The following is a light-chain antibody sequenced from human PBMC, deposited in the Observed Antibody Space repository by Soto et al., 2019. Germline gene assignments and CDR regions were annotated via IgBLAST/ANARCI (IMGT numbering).Light chain of an antibody. Sequence: EIVLTQSPCTLSLSPGESTTLSCRASQSVGSSYLAWYQHKPGQAPRLLIYASSNRATGIPDRFSGSASGTDFTLTINRLEPEDFAVYYCQLYGISPNFGQGTRLEIK. V-gene: IGKV3-20*01. CDR3: QLYGISPN. J-gene: IGKJ5*01. CDR2: ASS. CDR1: QSVGSSY.